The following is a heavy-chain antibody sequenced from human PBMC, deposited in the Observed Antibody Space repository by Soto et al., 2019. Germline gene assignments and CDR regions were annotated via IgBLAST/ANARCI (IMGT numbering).Heavy chain of an antibody. J-gene: IGHJ4*02. CDR2: ISYDGSNK. V-gene: IGHV3-30*18. CDR3: AKITVKLWFDY. CDR1: GFTFSSYG. D-gene: IGHD5-18*01. Sequence: PGGSLRLSCAASGFTFSSYGMHWVRRAPGKGLEWVAGISYDGSNKYYADSVKGRFTISRDNSKNTLYLQMNSLRAEDTAVYYCAKITVKLWFDYWGQGTLVTVSS.